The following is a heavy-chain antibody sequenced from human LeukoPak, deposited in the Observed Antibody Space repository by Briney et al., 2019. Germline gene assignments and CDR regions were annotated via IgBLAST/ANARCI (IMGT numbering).Heavy chain of an antibody. V-gene: IGHV3-23*01. CDR3: AKVFTGTRSRDDY. CDR2: ISGSGGST. CDR1: GFTFSSYA. Sequence: HPGGSLRLSCAASGFTFSSYAMSWVRQAPGKGLEWVSAISGSGGSTYYADSVKGRFTISRDNSKNTLYLQMNSLRAEDTAVYYCAKVFTGTRSRDDYWGQGTLVTVSS. D-gene: IGHD6-13*01. J-gene: IGHJ4*02.